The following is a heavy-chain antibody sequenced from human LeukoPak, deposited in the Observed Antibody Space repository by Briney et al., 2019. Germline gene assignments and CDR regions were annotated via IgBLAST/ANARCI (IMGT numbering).Heavy chain of an antibody. J-gene: IGHJ4*02. Sequence: SVKVSCKASGGTFSSYAISWVRQAPGQGLEWMGRIIPILGIANYAQKFQGRVTITADKSTSTAYMELSSLRSEDTAVYYCQHDDIERATILWGQGTLVTVSS. V-gene: IGHV1-69*04. CDR2: IIPILGIA. CDR3: QHDDIERATIL. CDR1: GGTFSSYA. D-gene: IGHD5-24*01.